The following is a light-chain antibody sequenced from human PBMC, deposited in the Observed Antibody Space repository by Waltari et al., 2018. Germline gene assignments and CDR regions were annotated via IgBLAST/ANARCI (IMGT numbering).Light chain of an antibody. J-gene: IGLJ3*02. Sequence: QSMLTQPPSASGTPGQRVTISCSGSSSDIGSNDVYWYKQLPGTAPKLPIFRNDQRPPWVPGRFSGSKSGPSASLAIGWLQSDDAAYYHCAAWDDSVTGPVFGGGTKLTVL. CDR3: AAWDDSVTGPV. CDR1: SSDIGSND. CDR2: RND. V-gene: IGLV1-47*01.